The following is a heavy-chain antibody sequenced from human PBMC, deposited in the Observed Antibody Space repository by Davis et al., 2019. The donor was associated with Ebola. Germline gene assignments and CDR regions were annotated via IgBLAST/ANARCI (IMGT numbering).Heavy chain of an antibody. Sequence: MPGETLSLSCTVSGDCFSSHIGSWIRQPSGKGLEWLGSIYYSGSTNYSPSLKSRVTISVDTSKNQFSLKLSSVSAADTAVYYCARHLSYGGNPGKDDFDHWGQGTPVTVSS. V-gene: IGHV4-59*08. CDR1: GDCFSSHI. CDR2: IYYSGST. D-gene: IGHD4-23*01. CDR3: ARHLSYGGNPGKDDFDH. J-gene: IGHJ4*02.